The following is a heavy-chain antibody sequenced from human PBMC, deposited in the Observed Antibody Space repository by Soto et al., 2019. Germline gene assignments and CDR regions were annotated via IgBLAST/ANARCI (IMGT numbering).Heavy chain of an antibody. J-gene: IGHJ4*02. CDR2: IIPIFGTA. D-gene: IGHD1-26*01. CDR3: ASGFYVGGSYYWRYFDY. Sequence: SVKVSCKASGGTFSSYAISWVRQAPGQGLEWMGGIIPIFGTANYAQKFQGRVTITADESTSTAYMELSSLRSEDTAVYYCASGFYVGGSYYWRYFDYWGQGTLVTVPQ. V-gene: IGHV1-69*13. CDR1: GGTFSSYA.